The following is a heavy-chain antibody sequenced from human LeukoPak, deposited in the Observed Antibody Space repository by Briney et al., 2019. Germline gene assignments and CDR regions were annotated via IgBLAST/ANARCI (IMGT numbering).Heavy chain of an antibody. D-gene: IGHD3-10*01. J-gene: IGHJ3*02. Sequence: SETLSLTCTVPGGSISSYYWSWIRQPPGKGQEWIEYIYYSGSTNYNPSLKSRVTISVDTSKNQFSLKLSSVTAADTAVYYCAREGSESDAFDIWGQGTMVTVSS. V-gene: IGHV4-59*01. CDR3: AREGSESDAFDI. CDR1: GGSISSYY. CDR2: IYYSGST.